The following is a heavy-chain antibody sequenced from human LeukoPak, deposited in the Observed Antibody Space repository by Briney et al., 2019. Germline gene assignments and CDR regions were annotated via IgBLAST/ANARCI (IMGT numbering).Heavy chain of an antibody. J-gene: IGHJ4*02. CDR2: INTNTGNP. V-gene: IGHV7-4-1*02. CDR3: ARGGRGSGWDD. D-gene: IGHD6-25*01. Sequence: ASVKVSCKASGYTFTSYYMHWVRQAPGQGLEWMGWINTNTGNPAYAQGFTGRFVFSLDTSVSTAYLQINSLKVEDTAVYYCARGGRGSGWDDWGQGTLVTVSS. CDR1: GYTFTSYY.